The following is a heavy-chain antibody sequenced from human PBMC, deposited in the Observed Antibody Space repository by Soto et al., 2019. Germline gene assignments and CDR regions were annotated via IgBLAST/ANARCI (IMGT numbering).Heavy chain of an antibody. D-gene: IGHD7-27*01. J-gene: IGHJ4*02. CDR2: VSYSGGGT. V-gene: IGHV3-23*01. Sequence: GGSLRLSCVASGFTFSSYAMHWVRQAPGKGLEWVSGVSYSGGGTYHADSVKGRLTISRHNSKNTLYLQMNSLRAEDTAVYHCVRDLLGSGGHFDYWGQGTPVTVSS. CDR3: VRDLLGSGGHFDY. CDR1: GFTFSSYA.